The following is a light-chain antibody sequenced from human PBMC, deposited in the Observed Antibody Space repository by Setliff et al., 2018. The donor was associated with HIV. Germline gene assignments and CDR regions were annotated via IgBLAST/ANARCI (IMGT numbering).Light chain of an antibody. J-gene: IGLJ3*02. CDR3: ASWDDTLNGWV. CDR1: SSNIGSNT. CDR2: SNN. V-gene: IGLV1-44*01. Sequence: QSVLTQPPSASGTPGQRVTISCSGSSSNIGSNTVNWYRQLPGTAPKLLIYSNNQWPSGVPDRFSGSKSDTSASLAISGLQSEDEADYFCASWDDTLNGWVFGGGTKVTVL.